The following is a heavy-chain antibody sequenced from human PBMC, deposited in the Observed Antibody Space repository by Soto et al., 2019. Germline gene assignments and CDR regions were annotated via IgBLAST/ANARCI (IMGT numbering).Heavy chain of an antibody. J-gene: IGHJ4*02. CDR3: ATDFYGSGSEPPFDY. CDR2: IWYDGSNK. CDR1: GFTFSNYG. Sequence: QVQLVESGGGVVQPGTSLRLSCAASGFTFSNYGMHWVRQPPGKGLEWVAVIWYDGSNKYYADSVKGRFTISRDNSKSTLYRQMSSLRGEDTAVYYCATDFYGSGSEPPFDYWGQGTLVTVSS. D-gene: IGHD3-10*01. V-gene: IGHV3-33*01.